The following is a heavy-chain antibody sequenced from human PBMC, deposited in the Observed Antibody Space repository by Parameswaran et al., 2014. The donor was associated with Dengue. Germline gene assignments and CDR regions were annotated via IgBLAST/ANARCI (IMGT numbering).Heavy chain of an antibody. CDR3: ARGVWCSSTSCHSYFDY. Sequence: RWIRQPPGKGLEWIGYIYYSGSTYYNPSLKSRVTISVDTSKNQFSLKLSSVTAADTAVYYCARGVWCSSTSCHSYFDYWGQGTLVTVSS. CDR2: IYYSGST. D-gene: IGHD2-2*01. J-gene: IGHJ4*02. V-gene: IGHV4-30-4*01.